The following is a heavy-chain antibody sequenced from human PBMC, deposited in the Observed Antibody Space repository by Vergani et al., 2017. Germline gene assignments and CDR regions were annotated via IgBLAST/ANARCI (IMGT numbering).Heavy chain of an antibody. CDR2: IIPILGIA. D-gene: IGHD2-2*01. V-gene: IGHV1-69*02. CDR1: GGTFSSYT. CDR3: ARAASKVVVPAAMYNWFDP. J-gene: IGHJ5*02. Sequence: QVQLVQSGAEVKKPGSSVKVSCKASGGTFSSYTISWVRQAPGQGLEWMGRIIPILGIANYAQKFQGRVTITADKSTSTAYMELSSLRSEDTAVYYCARAASKVVVPAAMYNWFDPWGQGTLVTVYS.